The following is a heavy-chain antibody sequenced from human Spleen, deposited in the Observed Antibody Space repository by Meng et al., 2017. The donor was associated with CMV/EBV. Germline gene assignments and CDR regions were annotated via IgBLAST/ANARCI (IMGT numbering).Heavy chain of an antibody. CDR1: GYTLTELS. D-gene: IGHD3-3*01. V-gene: IGHV1-24*01. J-gene: IGHJ6*02. CDR2: FDPEDGET. Sequence: ASVKVSCKVSGYTLTELSMHWVRRAPGKGLEWMGGFDPEDGETIYAQKFQGRVTMTEDTSTDTAYMELSSLRSEDTAVYYCATDPNYDFWSGYSYYYGMDVWGQGTTVTVSS. CDR3: ATDPNYDFWSGYSYYYGMDV.